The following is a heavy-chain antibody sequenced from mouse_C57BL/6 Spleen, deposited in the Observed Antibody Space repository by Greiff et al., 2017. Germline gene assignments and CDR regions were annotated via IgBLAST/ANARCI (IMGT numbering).Heavy chain of an antibody. CDR3: ARRRYDYDGYAMDY. CDR2: IYPRSGNT. V-gene: IGHV1-81*01. J-gene: IGHJ4*01. Sequence: QVQLQQSGAELARPGASVKLSCKASGYTFTSYGISWVKQRTGQGLEWIGEIYPRSGNTYYNEKFKGKATLTADKSSSTAYMELRSLTSEDSAVYYCARRRYDYDGYAMDYWGQGTSVTVSS. D-gene: IGHD2-4*01. CDR1: GYTFTSYG.